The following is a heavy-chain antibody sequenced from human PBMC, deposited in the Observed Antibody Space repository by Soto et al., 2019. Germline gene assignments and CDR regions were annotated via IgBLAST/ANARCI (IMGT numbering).Heavy chain of an antibody. Sequence: SGPTLVNPTQTLTLTCTFSGFSLSTSGVGVGWIRQPPGKALEWLALIYWNDDKRYSPSLKSRLTITKDTSKNQVVLTMTNMDPVDTATYYCAHTPTIAAPDAFDIWGQGTMVTV. J-gene: IGHJ3*02. CDR2: IYWNDDK. D-gene: IGHD6-13*01. V-gene: IGHV2-5*01. CDR1: GFSLSTSGVG. CDR3: AHTPTIAAPDAFDI.